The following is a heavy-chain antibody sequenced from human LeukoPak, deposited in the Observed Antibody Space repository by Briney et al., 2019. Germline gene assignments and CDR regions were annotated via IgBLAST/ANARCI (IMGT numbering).Heavy chain of an antibody. CDR3: ARDARLSGPDDACDI. CDR2: IYSGGST. CDR1: GFTISINY. J-gene: IGHJ3*02. Sequence: LPGGSQSLSCAASGFTISINYMRCARQAPGKGLEWVSVIYSGGSTFHAGSVRGRFTILRDKSKNTLLLQINSRRAEDTAVYYCARDARLSGPDDACDIWGQGTMVTVSS. D-gene: IGHD2-8*01. V-gene: IGHV3-53*01.